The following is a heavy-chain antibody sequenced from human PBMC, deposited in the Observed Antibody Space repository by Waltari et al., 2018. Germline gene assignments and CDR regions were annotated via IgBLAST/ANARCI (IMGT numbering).Heavy chain of an antibody. Sequence: EVQLVESGGGLVQPGGSLRLSCAASGFTFSSYWMSWVRQAPGKGLEWVANIKKDGSEKYDVDSVKGRFTISRDNAKNSLYLQMNSLRAEDTAVYYCAREHCSSTSCPDYYYYMDVWGKGTTVTVSS. CDR3: AREHCSSTSCPDYYYYMDV. J-gene: IGHJ6*03. V-gene: IGHV3-7*01. D-gene: IGHD2-2*01. CDR2: IKKDGSEK. CDR1: GFTFSSYW.